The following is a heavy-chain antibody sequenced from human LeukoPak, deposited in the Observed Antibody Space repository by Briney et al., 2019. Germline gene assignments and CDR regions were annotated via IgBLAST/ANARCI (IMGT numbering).Heavy chain of an antibody. J-gene: IGHJ4*02. D-gene: IGHD3-3*01. Sequence: GGSLRLSCAASGFTFSSFWMSWVRQAPGKGLEWVANIKKDGSQKYYVDSVEGRFTISRDNAKNSLYLQMDSLRVDDTAVYYCTRVFGGYDVSDYWGQGTLVTVSS. CDR1: GFTFSSFW. V-gene: IGHV3-7*03. CDR2: IKKDGSQK. CDR3: TRVFGGYDVSDY.